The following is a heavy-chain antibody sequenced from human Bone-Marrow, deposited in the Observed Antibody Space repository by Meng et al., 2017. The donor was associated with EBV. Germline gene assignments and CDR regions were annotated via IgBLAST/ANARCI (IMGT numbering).Heavy chain of an antibody. CDR2: ISYDGNDK. Sequence: QVQLVESGXGVVQPGRSXRLSCATSGFTFTNYALHWVRQAPGKLEWVAVISYDGNDKYYADSVKGRFTISRDNSMDTLYLQMNSLSPEDTAIYYCTTEKGYYDSSGYSYFDYWGQGTMVNVSS. CDR1: GFTFTNYA. V-gene: IGHV3-30-3*01. D-gene: IGHD3-22*01. CDR3: TTEKGYYDSSGYSYFDY. J-gene: IGHJ4*02.